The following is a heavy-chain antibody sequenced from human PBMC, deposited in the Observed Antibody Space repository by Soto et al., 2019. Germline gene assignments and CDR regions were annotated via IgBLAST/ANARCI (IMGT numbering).Heavy chain of an antibody. D-gene: IGHD5-12*01. CDR2: IFSSGST. V-gene: IGHV4-4*07. J-gene: IGHJ4*02. Sequence: SESLSLTCTVSGGSINTFYWSWVRQPAGKGLEWIGRIFSSGSTSFNPSLESRVAMSVDTSKNHFSLNLSSVTAADMAVYYCAREGSYSAYNFAHGIQLWSFDFWGQGALVTVSS. CDR3: AREGSYSAYNFAHGIQLWSFDF. CDR1: GGSINTFY.